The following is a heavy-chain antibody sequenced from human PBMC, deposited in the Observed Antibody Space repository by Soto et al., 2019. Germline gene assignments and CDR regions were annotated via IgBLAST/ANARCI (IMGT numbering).Heavy chain of an antibody. V-gene: IGHV3-23*01. CDR1: GFTFSGYA. CDR3: AKVTRGSIVRGPDAFDV. J-gene: IGHJ3*01. Sequence: GGSLRLSCAAAGFTFSGYAMSWVRQAPGKGLEWVSGISGSGDYTYYAGSVKARFTISRDNSKTTLYLQIDSLRAEDTAVYYCAKVTRGSIVRGPDAFDVWGLGTMVTVSS. D-gene: IGHD3-10*01. CDR2: ISGSGDYT.